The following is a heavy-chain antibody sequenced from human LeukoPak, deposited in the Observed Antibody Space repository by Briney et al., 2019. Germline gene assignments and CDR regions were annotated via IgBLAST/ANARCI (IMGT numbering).Heavy chain of an antibody. CDR1: GFAFSNYA. Sequence: PGGSLRLSCAASGFAFSNYAMHWVRQAPAKGLEWVAVISYDGSNKYYADSVKGRFTISRDNSKNTLYLQMNSLRAEDTAVYYCARTGSSFDYWGQGTLVTVSS. J-gene: IGHJ4*02. CDR2: ISYDGSNK. V-gene: IGHV3-30-3*01. D-gene: IGHD3-10*01. CDR3: ARTGSSFDY.